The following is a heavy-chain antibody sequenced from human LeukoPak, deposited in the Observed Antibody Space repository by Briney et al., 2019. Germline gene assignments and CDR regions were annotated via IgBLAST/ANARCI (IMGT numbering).Heavy chain of an antibody. CDR3: ARSLDYGGHCFFDY. J-gene: IGHJ4*02. Sequence: PGGSLRLSCAASGFTFSNYWMTWVRQAPGKGLEWVANIKLDGSEKYYVDSVKGRFTISRDNVKNSVFLQMNSLRAEDTAVYYCARSLDYGGHCFFDYWGQGTLVTVSS. D-gene: IGHD4-23*01. V-gene: IGHV3-7*01. CDR2: IKLDGSEK. CDR1: GFTFSNYW.